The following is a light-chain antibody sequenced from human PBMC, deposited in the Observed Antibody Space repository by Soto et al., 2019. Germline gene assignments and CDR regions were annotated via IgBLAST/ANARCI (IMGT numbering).Light chain of an antibody. CDR1: QTVASN. J-gene: IGKJ2*01. V-gene: IGKV3-15*01. CDR2: GAS. CDR3: QQYQKYPTPYT. Sequence: EIVMTQSPASLSVSPGDGATLSCRASQTVASNLAWYQQKPGQRPRLLIHGASTRAAGVPARFSGSSCGTAFTLAISSMQSEDLAVYDCQQYQKYPTPYTFGQGTKMQIK.